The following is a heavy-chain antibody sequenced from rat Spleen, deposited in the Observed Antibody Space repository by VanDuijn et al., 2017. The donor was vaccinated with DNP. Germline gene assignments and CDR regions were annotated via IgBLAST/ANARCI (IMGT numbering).Heavy chain of an antibody. J-gene: IGHJ2*01. CDR1: GFSLTSTG. D-gene: IGHD1-9*01. CDR3: TRAGYYGNTYPFDY. CDR2: ISSAGST. V-gene: IGHV2S12*01. Sequence: QVQLKESGPGLVQPSQTLSLTCTVSGFSLTSTGVSWVRQPPGKGLEWIAAISSAGSTSHSSPLTSRLSISRDTSKSQVFLKMNSLQTEDTAIYYCTRAGYYGNTYPFDYWGQGVMVTVSS.